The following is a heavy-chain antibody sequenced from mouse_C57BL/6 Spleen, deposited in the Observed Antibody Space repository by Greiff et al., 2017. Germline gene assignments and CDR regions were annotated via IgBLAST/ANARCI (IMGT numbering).Heavy chain of an antibody. CDR1: GYTFTSYW. CDR2: IDPSDSYT. CDR3: ARWGTTIYFDY. D-gene: IGHD2-14*01. J-gene: IGHJ2*01. Sequence: QVQLKESGAELVMPGASVKLSCKASGYTFTSYWMHWVKQRPGQGLEWIGEIDPSDSYTNYNQKFKGKYTLTVDKSSSTAYMQHSSLTSEDSAVYYCARWGTTIYFDYWGQGTTLTVSS. V-gene: IGHV1-69*01.